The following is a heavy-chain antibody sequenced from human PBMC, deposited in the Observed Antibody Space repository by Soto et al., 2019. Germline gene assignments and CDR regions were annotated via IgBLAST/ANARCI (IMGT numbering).Heavy chain of an antibody. CDR2: ISAYNGNT. J-gene: IGHJ4*02. CDR1: GYTFTSYG. Sequence: QVQLVQSGAEVKKPGASVKVSCKASGYTFTSYGISWVRQAPGQGLEWMGWISAYNGNTNYAQKLQGRVTMTTDTPPRTAYMELGSLRSDDTAVYYWARAGGGGAVAAPLDYWGQGTLVTVSS. CDR3: ARAGGGGAVAAPLDY. V-gene: IGHV1-18*01. D-gene: IGHD6-19*01.